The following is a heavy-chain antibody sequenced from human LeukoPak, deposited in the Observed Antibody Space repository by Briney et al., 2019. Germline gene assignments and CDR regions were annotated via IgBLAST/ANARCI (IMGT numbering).Heavy chain of an antibody. Sequence: GGSLRLSCAASGLTFSNFAMSWVRQAPGKGLEWVSAISGGGDSTYYADSVKGRFTVSRDNSKNTLYLQMNSLTDDDTAVYYCAKGRGTNSGPTPDYWGQGTLVTVSS. CDR3: AKGRGTNSGPTPDY. V-gene: IGHV3-23*01. CDR1: GLTFSNFA. J-gene: IGHJ4*02. D-gene: IGHD6-19*01. CDR2: ISGGGDST.